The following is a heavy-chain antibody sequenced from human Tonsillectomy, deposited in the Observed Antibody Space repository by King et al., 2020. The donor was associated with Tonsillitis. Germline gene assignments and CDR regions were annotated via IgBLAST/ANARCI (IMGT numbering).Heavy chain of an antibody. Sequence: VQLVQSGGGVVQPGGSLKLSCAASGFTFSGSAMHWVRQASGKGLEWVGRIRSKANRYATAYAASVKGRFTISRDDSKNTAYLRMNSLTTEDTAVYYCTIFAAPEYGDYGDYWGQGTLVTVSS. D-gene: IGHD4-17*01. V-gene: IGHV3-73*01. CDR3: TIFAAPEYGDYGDY. J-gene: IGHJ4*02. CDR2: IRSKANRYAT. CDR1: GFTFSGSA.